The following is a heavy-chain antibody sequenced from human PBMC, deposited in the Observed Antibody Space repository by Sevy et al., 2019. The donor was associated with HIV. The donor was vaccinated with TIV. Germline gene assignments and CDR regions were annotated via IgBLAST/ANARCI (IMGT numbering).Heavy chain of an antibody. CDR1: GFSVSSNY. CDR3: TGEDIVLGEDNYYGMDV. CDR2: IYSDGRT. V-gene: IGHV3-53*01. Sequence: GGSLRLSCVVSGFSVSSNYMSWVRQAPGKGLEWVSNIYSDGRTYYADSVRGGFTISRDTSKNTVYLEMKSLRAEDTAVYYCTGEDIVLGEDNYYGMDVWGHGTTVTVSS. D-gene: IGHD2-15*01. J-gene: IGHJ6*02.